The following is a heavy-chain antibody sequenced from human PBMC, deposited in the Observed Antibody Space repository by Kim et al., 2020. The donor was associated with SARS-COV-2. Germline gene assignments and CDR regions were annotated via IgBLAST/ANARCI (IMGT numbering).Heavy chain of an antibody. Sequence: GGSLRLSCAASGFTFDDYGMSWVRQAPGKGLEWVSGINWNGGSTGYADSVKGRFTISRDNAKNSLYLQMNSLRAEDTALYYCARDRAAVATTHFDYWGQGTLVTVSS. D-gene: IGHD5-12*01. CDR1: GFTFDDYG. V-gene: IGHV3-20*04. CDR2: INWNGGST. CDR3: ARDRAAVATTHFDY. J-gene: IGHJ4*02.